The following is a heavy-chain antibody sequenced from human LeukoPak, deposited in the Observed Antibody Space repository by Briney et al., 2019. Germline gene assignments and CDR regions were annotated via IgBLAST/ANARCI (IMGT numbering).Heavy chain of an antibody. V-gene: IGHV6-1*01. D-gene: IGHD2-2*01. CDR3: ARSEYQLLYSYYYYYMDV. CDR2: AYYRSQWYN. Sequence: SQTLSLTCAIFGDSVSSNSGAWNWIRQSPSRGLEWLGRAYYRSQWYNDYAFSVKGRIAINADTSKNHFSLQLNSVTPEDTAVYYCARSEYQLLYSYYYYYMDVWGKGTTVTVSS. CDR1: GDSVSSNSGA. J-gene: IGHJ6*03.